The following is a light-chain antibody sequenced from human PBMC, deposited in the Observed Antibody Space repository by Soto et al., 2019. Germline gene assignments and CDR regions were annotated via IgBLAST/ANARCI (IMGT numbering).Light chain of an antibody. CDR3: SSYAGSNNFVV. V-gene: IGLV2-8*01. Sequence: QSALTQPPSASGSPGQSVTISCTGTSSDVGGYNFVSWYQRHPGEAPKLIIFEVNKRPSGVPARFSASKSGNTASLTVSGLQTENEADYYCSSYAGSNNFVVFGGGTKVTVL. J-gene: IGLJ2*01. CDR1: SSDVGGYNF. CDR2: EVN.